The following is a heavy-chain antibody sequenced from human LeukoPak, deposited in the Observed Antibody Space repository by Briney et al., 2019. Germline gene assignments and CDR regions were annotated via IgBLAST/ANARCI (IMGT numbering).Heavy chain of an antibody. V-gene: IGHV3-23*01. Sequence: GGSLRLSCAASGFTFSSYAMSWVRQAPGKGLEWVSGFGGSGGGTYYADSVKGRFSISRDNSKNTLYLQMNSLRAEDTAVYYCARGRGLPVRPPNEGFLDYWGRGTLVTVSS. CDR1: GFTFSSYA. CDR2: FGGSGGGT. CDR3: ARGRGLPVRPPNEGFLDY. J-gene: IGHJ4*02. D-gene: IGHD6-6*01.